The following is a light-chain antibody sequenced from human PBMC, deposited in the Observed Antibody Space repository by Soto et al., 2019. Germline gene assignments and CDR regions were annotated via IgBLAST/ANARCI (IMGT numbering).Light chain of an antibody. Sequence: DIQMTQSPSTLSASVGDRVTITCRASQSISTWLAWYQQKPGTAPKLLIYRASTLESGVPSRFSGSASGTEFTLTITSLQPDDFATYYCQQYTTYSGTFGPGTKVEIK. V-gene: IGKV1-5*03. CDR3: QQYTTYSGT. CDR1: QSISTW. J-gene: IGKJ3*01. CDR2: RAS.